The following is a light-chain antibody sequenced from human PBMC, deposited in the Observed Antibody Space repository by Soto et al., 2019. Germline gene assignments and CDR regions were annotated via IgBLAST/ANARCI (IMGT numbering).Light chain of an antibody. CDR3: QQYTRYPYT. V-gene: IGKV1-5*01. CDR1: QSLDKW. CDR2: DAS. Sequence: DIPMTQSPSTLSASVGDRVSISCRASQSLDKWLAWYQQKPGEAPKLLVSDASNLESGVSSRFTGSGSGTEFTLTISSLQPDDFATYCCQQYTRYPYTFGQGTKLEIK. J-gene: IGKJ2*01.